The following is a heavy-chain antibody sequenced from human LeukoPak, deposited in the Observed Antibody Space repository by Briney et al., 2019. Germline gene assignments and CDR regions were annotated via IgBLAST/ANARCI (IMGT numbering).Heavy chain of an antibody. CDR1: GFTFNINT. CDR2: ISESGRD. D-gene: IGHD5-12*01. V-gene: IGHV3-23*01. CDR3: AKSGYNGHDRPH. Sequence: PGGSLRPSCAVSGFTFNINTMSWLRQAPGKGLEWVSVISESGRDYYTDSVKGRFTISRDNSKNTLYLQMNSLTAEDTATYYCAKSGYNGHDRPHWGLGTLVTVSS. J-gene: IGHJ4*02.